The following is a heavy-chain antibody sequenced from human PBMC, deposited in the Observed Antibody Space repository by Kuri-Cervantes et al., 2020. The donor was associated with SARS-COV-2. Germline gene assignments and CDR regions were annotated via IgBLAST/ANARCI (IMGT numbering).Heavy chain of an antibody. J-gene: IGHJ4*02. CDR3: ARGRLSSDYFDY. CDR1: GYIFTNYY. D-gene: IGHD6-6*01. Sequence: ASVKVSCKASGYIFTNYYMSWVRQAPGQGPEWLGIINPSGGGTSYAQKFQGRVTMTRDTSTSTVYMELSSLRSEDTAVYYCARGRLSSDYFDYWGQGTLVTVSS. V-gene: IGHV1-46*01. CDR2: INPSGGGT.